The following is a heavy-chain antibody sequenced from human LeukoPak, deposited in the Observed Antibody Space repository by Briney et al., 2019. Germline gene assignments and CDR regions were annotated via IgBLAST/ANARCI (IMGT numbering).Heavy chain of an antibody. CDR1: GGSFSGYY. CDR3: ARGRYNWNVIYYFDY. D-gene: IGHD1-20*01. CDR2: INHSGST. V-gene: IGHV4-34*01. Sequence: SETLPLTCAVYGGSFSGYYWSWIRRPPGKGLEWIGEINHSGSTNYNPSLKSRVTISVDTSKNQFSLKLSSVTAADTAVYYCARGRYNWNVIYYFDYWGQGTLVTVSS. J-gene: IGHJ4*02.